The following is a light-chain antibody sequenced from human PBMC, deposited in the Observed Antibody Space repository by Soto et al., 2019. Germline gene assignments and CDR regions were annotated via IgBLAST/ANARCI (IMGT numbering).Light chain of an antibody. V-gene: IGKV1D-13*01. CDR2: DAS. CDR3: QQFDNYQGT. CDR1: QGSSSG. J-gene: IGKJ5*01. Sequence: ASQVRQSPYSLSAAVGERVNISCRASQGSSSGLAWYHQKPGKPPGLLIYDASRLESGVPSRFSGSGSGTDITLTISSLQPEDFGTYYCQQFDNYQGTFGRGTRLEIK.